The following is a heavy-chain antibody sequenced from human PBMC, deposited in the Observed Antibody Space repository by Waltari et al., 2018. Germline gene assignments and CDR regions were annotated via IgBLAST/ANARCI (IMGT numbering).Heavy chain of an antibody. CDR1: GFTFSNNW. Sequence: EVQLVESGGGLVQPGGSLRLSCAASGFTFSNNWRHWVRQAPGKGREWVAKRNQDGSEKYSVESVKGRFTISRDNAKNSLYLQLNSLRADDTAVYYCTRGGDDSSWYWRNWGQGTLVTVSS. D-gene: IGHD6-13*01. J-gene: IGHJ4*02. V-gene: IGHV3-7*01. CDR2: RNQDGSEK. CDR3: TRGGDDSSWYWRN.